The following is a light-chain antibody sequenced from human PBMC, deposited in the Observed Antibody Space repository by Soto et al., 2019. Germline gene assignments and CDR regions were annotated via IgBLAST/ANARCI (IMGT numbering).Light chain of an antibody. Sequence: DIQMTQSPSSLSASVGDRVTITCQASQDISNYLNWYQQKPVKAPKLLIYDASNLETGVPSRFSGSGSGTDFTFTISSLQLEEIATYYCQQYDNLPLSFGPGTKVDIK. V-gene: IGKV1-33*01. CDR1: QDISNY. CDR2: DAS. J-gene: IGKJ3*01. CDR3: QQYDNLPLS.